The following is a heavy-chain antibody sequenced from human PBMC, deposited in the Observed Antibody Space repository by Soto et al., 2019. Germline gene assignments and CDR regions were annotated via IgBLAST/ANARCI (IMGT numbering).Heavy chain of an antibody. D-gene: IGHD6-6*01. CDR2: IYPGDSDT. CDR3: ARATPGEYSSPSFAFDI. Sequence: PGGSLKISCKGSGYSFTSYWIGWVRQMPGKGLEWMGIIYPGDSDTRYSPSFQGQVTISADKSISTAYLQWSSLKASDTAMYYCARATPGEYSSPSFAFDIWGQGTMVTVSS. CDR1: GYSFTSYW. V-gene: IGHV5-51*01. J-gene: IGHJ3*02.